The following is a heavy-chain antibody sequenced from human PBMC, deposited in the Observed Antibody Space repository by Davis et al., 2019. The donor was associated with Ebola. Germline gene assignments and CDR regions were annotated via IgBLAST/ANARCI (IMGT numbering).Heavy chain of an antibody. J-gene: IGHJ4*02. D-gene: IGHD5-18*01. Sequence: GESLKISCAASGFPFTTYIMNWVRQAPGKGLEWVSSITSSGDSIHYADSVKGRFTISRDNSKNSLYLQMNSLRAEDTAVYYCTTIGGYSYGRRDYWGQGTLVTVSS. V-gene: IGHV3-21*01. CDR3: TTIGGYSYGRRDY. CDR2: ITSSGDSI. CDR1: GFPFTTYI.